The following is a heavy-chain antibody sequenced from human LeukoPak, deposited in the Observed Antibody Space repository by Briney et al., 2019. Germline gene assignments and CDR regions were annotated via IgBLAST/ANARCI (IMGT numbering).Heavy chain of an antibody. CDR1: GFTVTNFA. J-gene: IGHJ4*02. Sequence: LGGSLRLSCAASGFTVTNFAIAWVRQAPGKGLEWVAAIGGDADGTTYPDRVRGRFFLSRDSSKNTLYLQMNVLTVEDTAVYHCVHPTGEGWFYFPYWGQGTPVTVSS. V-gene: IGHV3-23*01. D-gene: IGHD7-27*01. CDR3: VHPTGEGWFYFPY. CDR2: IGGDADGT.